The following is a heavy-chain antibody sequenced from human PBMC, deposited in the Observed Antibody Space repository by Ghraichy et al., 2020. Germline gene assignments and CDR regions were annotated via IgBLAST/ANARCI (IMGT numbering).Heavy chain of an antibody. CDR3: ARSGYDRYSSLYGMDV. D-gene: IGHD6-13*01. V-gene: IGHV1-69*02. J-gene: IGHJ6*02. CDR1: GGTFSSYT. CDR2: IIPILGIA. Sequence: SVKVSCKASGGTFSSYTISWVRQAPGQGLEWMGRIIPILGIANYAQKFQGRVTITADKSTSTAYMELSSLRSEDTAVYYCARSGYDRYSSLYGMDVWGQGTTVTVSS.